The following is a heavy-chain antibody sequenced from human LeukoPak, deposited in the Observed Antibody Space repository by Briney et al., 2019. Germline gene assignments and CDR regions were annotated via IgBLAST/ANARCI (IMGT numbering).Heavy chain of an antibody. CDR3: ARDPSGYYYYMDV. V-gene: IGHV1-2*02. Sequence: ASVKVSCKASGYTFTGYYMHWVRQAPGQGLEWMGWINPNSGGTNYAQKFQGRVTMTRDTSISTAYMELSRLRSDDTAVYYCARDPSGYYYYMDVWGKGTTVTVSS. CDR2: INPNSGGT. CDR1: GYTFTGYY. J-gene: IGHJ6*03.